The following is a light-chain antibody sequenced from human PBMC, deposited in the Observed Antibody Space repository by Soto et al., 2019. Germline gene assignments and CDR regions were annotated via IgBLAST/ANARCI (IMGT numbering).Light chain of an antibody. CDR1: SSDVGGYNY. V-gene: IGLV2-8*01. Sequence: QSALTQPPSASGSPGQSVAISCTGTSSDVGGYNYVSWYQQHPGKAPKLMIYEVNKRPSGVPDRFSGSKSGNTASLTVSGLQAEDEADYYCQSYDISLSGSLFGGGTKLTVL. J-gene: IGLJ2*01. CDR2: EVN. CDR3: QSYDISLSGSL.